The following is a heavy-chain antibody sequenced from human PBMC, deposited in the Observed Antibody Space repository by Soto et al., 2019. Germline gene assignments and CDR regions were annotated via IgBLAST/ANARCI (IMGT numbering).Heavy chain of an antibody. Sequence: ASVKVSCKASGYTFTGYYMHWVRQAPGQGLEWMGWINPNSGGTNYAQKFQGWVTMTRDTSISTAYMELSRLRSHDTAFYFFPTSPTRYYFYVMDAWVQRALVTVSS. CDR2: INPNSGGT. D-gene: IGHD3-22*01. CDR1: GYTFTGYY. CDR3: PTSPTRYYFYVMDA. J-gene: IGHJ5*02. V-gene: IGHV1-2*04.